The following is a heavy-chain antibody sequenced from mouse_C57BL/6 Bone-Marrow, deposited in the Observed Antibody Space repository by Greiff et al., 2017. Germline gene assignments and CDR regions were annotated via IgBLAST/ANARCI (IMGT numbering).Heavy chain of an antibody. Sequence: VQLQQSGPVLVKPGASVKMSCKASGYTFTDYYMNWVKQSHGKSLEWIGVINPYNGGTSYNQKFKGKATLTVDKSSSTAYMEFNSLTSEDSAVYYCANVIYYPYAMDYWGQGTSVTVSS. CDR3: ANVIYYPYAMDY. J-gene: IGHJ4*01. D-gene: IGHD2-1*01. CDR2: INPYNGGT. V-gene: IGHV1-19*01. CDR1: GYTFTDYY.